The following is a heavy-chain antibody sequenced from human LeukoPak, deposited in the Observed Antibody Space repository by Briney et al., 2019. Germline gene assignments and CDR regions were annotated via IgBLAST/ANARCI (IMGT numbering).Heavy chain of an antibody. CDR1: GFTFSSYG. V-gene: IGHV3-33*01. Sequence: GGSLRLSCAASGFTFSSYGMHWVRQAPGKGLGWVAVIWYDGSNKYYADSVKGRFTISRDNSKNTLYLQMNSLRAEDTAVYYCARDGSMVRGVIQYYFDYWGQGTLATVSS. CDR2: IWYDGSNK. CDR3: ARDGSMVRGVIQYYFDY. J-gene: IGHJ4*02. D-gene: IGHD3-10*01.